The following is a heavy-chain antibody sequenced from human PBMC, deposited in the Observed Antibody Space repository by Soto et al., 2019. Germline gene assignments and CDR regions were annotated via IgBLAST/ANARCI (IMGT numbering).Heavy chain of an antibody. D-gene: IGHD4-17*01. CDR3: ARWFDDVGYYGGNSGMDV. CDR1: GYTFTSYA. V-gene: IGHV1-3*01. J-gene: IGHJ6*02. CDR2: INAGNGNT. Sequence: ASVKVSCKXSGYTFTSYAMHWVRQAPGQRLEWMGWINAGNGNTKYSQKFQGRVTITRDTSASTAYMELSSLRSEDTAVYYCARWFDDVGYYGGNSGMDVWGQGTTVTVSS.